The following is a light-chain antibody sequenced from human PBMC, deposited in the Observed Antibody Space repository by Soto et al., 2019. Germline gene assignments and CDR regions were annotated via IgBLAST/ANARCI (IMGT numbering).Light chain of an antibody. CDR1: SSDVGHYNY. V-gene: IGLV2-14*01. J-gene: IGLJ2*01. CDR2: EVS. Sequence: QSVLTQPASVSGSPGQSITISCTGSSSDVGHYNYVSWYQHHPGKAPKLMIYEVSNRPSGVSNRFSGSKSGNTAFLTISGLQAEDEADYYCSSYTSRSTVVFGGGTKLTVL. CDR3: SSYTSRSTVV.